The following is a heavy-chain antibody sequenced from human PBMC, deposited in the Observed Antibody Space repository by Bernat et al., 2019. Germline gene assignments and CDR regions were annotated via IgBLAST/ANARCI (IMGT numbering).Heavy chain of an antibody. V-gene: IGHV1-3*01. D-gene: IGHD3-9*01. J-gene: IGHJ4*02. CDR3: ASLRYFDWLHY. CDR1: GYTFTSYA. CDR2: INAGNGNT. Sequence: QVQLVQSGAEVKKSGASVKVSCKASGYTFTSYAMHWVRQAPGQRLEWMGWINAGNGNTKYSQKFQGRVTITRDTSASTAYMELSSLRSEDTAVYYCASLRYFDWLHYWGQGTLVTVSS.